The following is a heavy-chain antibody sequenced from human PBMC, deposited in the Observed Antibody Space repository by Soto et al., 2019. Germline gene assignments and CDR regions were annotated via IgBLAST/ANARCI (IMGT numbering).Heavy chain of an antibody. V-gene: IGHV4-30-2*01. CDR1: GGSISSGGYS. D-gene: IGHD3-10*01. CDR3: ARVYCSGSYYPNWFDP. CDR2: IYHSGST. J-gene: IGHJ5*02. Sequence: QLQLQESGSGLVKPSQTLSLTCAVSGGSISSGGYSWSWIRQPPGKGLEWIGYIYHSGSTYYNPSLKSRVTIAVDRSKIQFSLKLSSVTAADTGVYYCARVYCSGSYYPNWFDPWGQGTLVTVSS.